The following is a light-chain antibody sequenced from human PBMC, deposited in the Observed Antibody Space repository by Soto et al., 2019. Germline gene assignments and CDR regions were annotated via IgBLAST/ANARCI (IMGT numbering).Light chain of an antibody. Sequence: QSVLTQPPSVSGAPGQRVTISCTGSSSNIGAGYDVHWYQQLPGTAPKLLIYGNSNRPSRVPDRFSGSKSGTSASLAITGLQAEDEADYYCQSYDGSLSGYVFGTGTKVTVL. V-gene: IGLV1-40*01. CDR1: SSNIGAGYD. J-gene: IGLJ1*01. CDR2: GNS. CDR3: QSYDGSLSGYV.